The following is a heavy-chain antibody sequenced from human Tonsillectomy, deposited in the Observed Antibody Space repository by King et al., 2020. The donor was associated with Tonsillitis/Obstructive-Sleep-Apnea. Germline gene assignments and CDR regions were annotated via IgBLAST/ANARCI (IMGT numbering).Heavy chain of an antibody. V-gene: IGHV3-48*02. CDR2: ISSSSSTM. Sequence: QLVQSGGGLVQPGGSLRLSCAASGFTFSDYSINWVRQAPGKGLEWVSYISSSSSTMYSADSVKGRFTISRDSAKNSLYLQMNSLRDEDTAVYYCARGYCSSTSCACDYWGQGTLVTVSS. J-gene: IGHJ4*02. D-gene: IGHD2-2*01. CDR1: GFTFSDYS. CDR3: ARGYCSSTSCACDY.